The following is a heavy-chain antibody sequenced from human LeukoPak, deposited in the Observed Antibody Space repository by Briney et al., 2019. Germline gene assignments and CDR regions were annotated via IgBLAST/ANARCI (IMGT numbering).Heavy chain of an antibody. V-gene: IGHV1-2*02. CDR1: GYTFAGYY. Sequence: GASVKVSRKAPGYTFAGYYIHWVRQAPGQGLEWLGWINPNSGGTIYAQKFHGRVTMTEDTSTDTAYMELSSLRSEDTAVYYCATADVISHYDVLTLHHWGQGTLVTVSS. D-gene: IGHD3-9*01. CDR2: INPNSGGT. J-gene: IGHJ1*01. CDR3: ATADVISHYDVLTLHH.